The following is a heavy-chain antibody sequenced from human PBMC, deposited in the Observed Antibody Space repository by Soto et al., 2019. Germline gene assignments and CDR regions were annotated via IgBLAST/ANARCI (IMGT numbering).Heavy chain of an antibody. D-gene: IGHD2-21*02. CDR3: AASPGGDRQMAWFDS. J-gene: IGHJ5*01. CDR2: IYNSGNT. CDR1: GGSISNGDYS. Sequence: QVQLQESGPGLVKPSQTLSLTCTVSGGSISNGDYSWTWIRQHPGKGLEWIGFIYNSGNTYYNPSLKSPITNSGDTSKNQSSLSLNSVTVADTVVYYCAASPGGDRQMAWFDSWGQGTLVTVSS. V-gene: IGHV4-31*01.